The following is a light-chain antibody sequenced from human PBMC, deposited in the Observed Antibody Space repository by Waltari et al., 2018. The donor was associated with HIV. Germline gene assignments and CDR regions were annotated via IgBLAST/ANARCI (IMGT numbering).Light chain of an antibody. CDR1: QSINSW. V-gene: IGKV1-5*03. J-gene: IGKJ3*01. Sequence: IQMTQSPSTLSASVGVSVTITCRASQSINSWLAWYQQKPGKAPNLLIYKASSLESGVPSRFSGSGSGTEFTLTISSLQTDDFATYYCQQYNANPLTFGPGTKLDIK. CDR3: QQYNANPLT. CDR2: KAS.